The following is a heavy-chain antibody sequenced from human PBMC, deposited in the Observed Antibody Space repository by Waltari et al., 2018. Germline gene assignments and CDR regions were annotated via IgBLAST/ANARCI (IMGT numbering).Heavy chain of an antibody. V-gene: IGHV3-23*01. CDR2: LCGSGCDT. CDR3: TKDLTTAPGNVNWFHP. D-gene: IGHD1-1*01. J-gene: IGHJ5*02. CDR1: GYTFDIYA. Sequence: DVQLLESGGGPGQPGESLRLSCAASGYTFDIYAMSWVRQAPGKGLEWVSSLCGSGCDTYYADSVKGRFTGDRNNSKNKFYLQMYNLRAEDTAVYYCTKDLTTAPGNVNWFHPWGQGTLVTVSS.